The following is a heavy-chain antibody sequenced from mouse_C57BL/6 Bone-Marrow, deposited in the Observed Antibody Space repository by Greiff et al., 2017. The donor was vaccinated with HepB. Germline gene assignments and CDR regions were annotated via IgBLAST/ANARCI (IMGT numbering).Heavy chain of an antibody. J-gene: IGHJ4*01. V-gene: IGHV5-4*01. CDR2: ISEGGSYT. Sequence: DVKLVESGGGLVKPGGSLKLSCAASGFTFSSYAMSWVRQTPEKRLEWVATISEGGSYTYYPDNVKGRFTISRDNAKNNLYLQKSHLKSEDTAMYYCARDLILRSRDAMDYWGQGTSVTVSS. CDR3: ARDLILRSRDAMDY. CDR1: GFTFSSYA. D-gene: IGHD1-1*01.